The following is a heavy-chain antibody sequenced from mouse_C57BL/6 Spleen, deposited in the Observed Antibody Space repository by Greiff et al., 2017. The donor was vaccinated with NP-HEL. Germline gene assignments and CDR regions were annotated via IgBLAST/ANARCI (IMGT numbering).Heavy chain of an antibody. J-gene: IGHJ4*01. CDR3: ARSPSHYYGSSSGYYAMDY. D-gene: IGHD1-1*01. CDR2: IYPSDSET. CDR1: GYTFTSYW. V-gene: IGHV1-61*01. Sequence: QVQLQQPGAELVRPGSSVKLSCKASGYTFTSYWMDWVKQRPGQGLEWIGNIYPSDSETHYNQKFKGKSTLTVDKSSSTAYMQLSSLTSEDSAVYYCARSPSHYYGSSSGYYAMDYWGQGTSVTVSS.